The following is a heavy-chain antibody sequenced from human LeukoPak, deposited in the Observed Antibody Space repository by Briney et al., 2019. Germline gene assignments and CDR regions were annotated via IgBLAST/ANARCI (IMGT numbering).Heavy chain of an antibody. CDR1: GGPISSHY. D-gene: IGHD2-15*01. J-gene: IGHJ4*02. CDR2: ISYSGRI. V-gene: IGHV4-59*11. CDR3: TRGAGWWDY. Sequence: SETLSLTCTVSGGPISSHYWSWIRQPPGEGLEWIGYISYSGRINYNPSLKSRVTLSLDTSKNQFSLTLTSVTAADTAVYYCTRGAGWWDYWGQGTLVTVSS.